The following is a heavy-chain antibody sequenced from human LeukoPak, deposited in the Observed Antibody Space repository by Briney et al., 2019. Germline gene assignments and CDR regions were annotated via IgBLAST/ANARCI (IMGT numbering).Heavy chain of an antibody. CDR2: VIPILDTT. Sequence: GASVKVSCKASGGTFSDYGFNWLRQAPGQGLEWVGGVIPILDTTRYAQKFQGRVSITTDKSTTTAYIELSSLTSEDTAVYYCSGTTFQAYYYYMDVWGKGTTVTVSS. J-gene: IGHJ6*03. CDR3: SGTTFQAYYYYMDV. V-gene: IGHV1-69*10. D-gene: IGHD1-7*01. CDR1: GGTFSDYG.